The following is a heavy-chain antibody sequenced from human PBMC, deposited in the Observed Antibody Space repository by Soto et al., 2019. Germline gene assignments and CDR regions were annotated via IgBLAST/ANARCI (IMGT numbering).Heavy chain of an antibody. Sequence: PSETLYLTCTVSGGFISINTYYWGWIRQPPGKGLEWIGNIYNSGSTYYNPSLKTRVTISVDTSKNQYSLKLSSVTVADTAVYYCARRSSGYSYGGGFAHWGQGTLVTSPQ. CDR1: GGFISINTYY. V-gene: IGHV4-39*01. CDR3: ARRSSGYSYGGGFAH. J-gene: IGHJ4*02. D-gene: IGHD5-18*01. CDR2: IYNSGST.